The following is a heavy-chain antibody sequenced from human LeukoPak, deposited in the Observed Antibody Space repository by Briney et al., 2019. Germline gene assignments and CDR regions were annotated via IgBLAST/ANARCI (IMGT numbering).Heavy chain of an antibody. D-gene: IGHD1-26*01. CDR1: GYTLTELS. CDR3: ATDTVGATTGYAFDI. V-gene: IGHV1-24*01. Sequence: ASVKVSCKVSGYTLTELSMHGVRQAPGKGLEWMVGFDPEDGETIYAQKFQGRVTMTEDTSTDTAYMELSSLRSEDTAVYYCATDTVGATTGYAFDIWGQGTMVTVSS. CDR2: FDPEDGET. J-gene: IGHJ3*02.